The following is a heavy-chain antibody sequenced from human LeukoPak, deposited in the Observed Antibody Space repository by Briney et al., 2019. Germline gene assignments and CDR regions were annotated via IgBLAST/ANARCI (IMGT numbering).Heavy chain of an antibody. CDR1: GFTFSSYG. CDR2: IRYDGSNK. D-gene: IGHD2-15*01. J-gene: IGHJ6*03. V-gene: IGHV3-30*02. CDR3: AKRGGYYYYYMDV. Sequence: GGSLRLSCAASGFTFSSYGMSWARQAPGKGLEWVAFIRYDGSNKYYADSVKGRFTISRDNSKNTLYLQMNSLRAEDTAVYYCAKRGGYYYYYMDVWGKGTTVTISS.